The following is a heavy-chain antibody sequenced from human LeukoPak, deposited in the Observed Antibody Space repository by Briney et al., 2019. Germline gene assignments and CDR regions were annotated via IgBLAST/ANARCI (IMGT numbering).Heavy chain of an antibody. V-gene: IGHV4-59*12. CDR2: IYHTGTT. J-gene: IGHJ4*02. D-gene: IGHD1-26*01. Sequence: SETLSLTCTVSGGSISSYYWSWIRQPPGKGLEWIGSIYHTGTTSYNSSLKSRVTISVDTSRNQFSLRLSSVTAADTAVYFCTRDPLRAYSGSFWGGDWGQGTLVTVSS. CDR1: GGSISSYY. CDR3: TRDPLRAYSGSFWGGD.